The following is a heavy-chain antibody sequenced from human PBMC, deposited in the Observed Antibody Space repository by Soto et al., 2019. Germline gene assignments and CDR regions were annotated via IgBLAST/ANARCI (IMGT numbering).Heavy chain of an antibody. Sequence: GEPLKISCKGSGYIFTNDWIGWVRQMPGKGLEWMGIIHPEDFDTRYSPSFQGQITISVDKSINTAYLQWSSLKASDTALYYCATQGVLPYCFDYWGRGTLVNVSS. D-gene: IGHD2-8*01. CDR1: GYIFTNDW. CDR2: IHPEDFDT. V-gene: IGHV5-51*01. J-gene: IGHJ4*02. CDR3: ATQGVLPYCFDY.